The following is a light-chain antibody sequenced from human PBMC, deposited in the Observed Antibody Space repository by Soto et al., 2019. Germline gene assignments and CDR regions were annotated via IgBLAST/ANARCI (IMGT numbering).Light chain of an antibody. Sequence: QSALTQPASVSGSPGQSITISCVGTSGDIGDYNYVSWYQQHPGKVPKVIIYDVSNRPSGVSYRFSGTKSGNTASLTVSGLQAEDEADYSCCSYTGSGTLIFRTGTKVTVL. CDR2: DVS. V-gene: IGLV2-14*01. J-gene: IGLJ1*01. CDR1: SGDIGDYNY. CDR3: CSYTGSGTLI.